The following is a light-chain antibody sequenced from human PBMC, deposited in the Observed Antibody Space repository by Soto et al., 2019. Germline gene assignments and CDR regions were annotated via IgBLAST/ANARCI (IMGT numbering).Light chain of an antibody. J-gene: IGKJ1*01. Sequence: DMQMNKSPSSLSASVGDRVTITRRASQAIRNDLAWYQQKPGRAPKRLIYGSSSLQSGVPSRFSGSGSGTEFTLTISSLQPEDFATYYCLQHNVFPRTFGQGTKV. CDR2: GSS. V-gene: IGKV1-17*01. CDR3: LQHNVFPRT. CDR1: QAIRND.